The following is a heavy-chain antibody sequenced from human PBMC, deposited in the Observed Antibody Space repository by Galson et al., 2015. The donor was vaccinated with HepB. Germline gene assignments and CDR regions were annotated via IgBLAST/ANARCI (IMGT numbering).Heavy chain of an antibody. D-gene: IGHD2-15*01. V-gene: IGHV3-20*04. J-gene: IGHJ4*02. Sequence: SLRLSCAASGFTFDDYGMSWVRQAPGKGLEWVSGINWNGGSTGYADSVKGRFTISRDNAKNSLYLQMNSPRAEDTALYYCARDGTLGYCSGGSCYSDYWGQGTLVTVSS. CDR3: ARDGTLGYCSGGSCYSDY. CDR1: GFTFDDYG. CDR2: INWNGGST.